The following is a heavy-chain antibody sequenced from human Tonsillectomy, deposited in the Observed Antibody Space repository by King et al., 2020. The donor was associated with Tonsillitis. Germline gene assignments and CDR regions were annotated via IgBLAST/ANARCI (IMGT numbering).Heavy chain of an antibody. CDR2: IYYSGST. V-gene: IGHV4-59*01. J-gene: IGHJ5*02. CDR3: ARGAVVVAATGLNWFDP. CDR1: GGSISSYY. D-gene: IGHD2-15*01. Sequence: VQLQESGPGLVKPSETLSLTCTVSGGSISSYYWNWIRQPPGKGLEWFGYIYYSGSTNYNPSLKSRVAISVDTSKNQFSLKLTSVTAADMAVYYCARGAVVVAATGLNWFDPWGQGTLVTVSS.